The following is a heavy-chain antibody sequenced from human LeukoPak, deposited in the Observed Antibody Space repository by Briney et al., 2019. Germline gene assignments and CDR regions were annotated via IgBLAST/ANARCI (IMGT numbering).Heavy chain of an antibody. D-gene: IGHD2-8*01. CDR3: ASNDLVVYAGLY. J-gene: IGHJ4*02. Sequence: GSSGNLTFNSSAATFSSYANSRVRLPPAQGLERMGGISPVFGTPNYSQKFQGRVTITTDESTSTTYMYLRSLRSEDAAMYYCASNDLVVYAGLYWGQGTLVTVSS. CDR1: AATFSSYA. CDR2: ISPVFGTP. V-gene: IGHV1-69*05.